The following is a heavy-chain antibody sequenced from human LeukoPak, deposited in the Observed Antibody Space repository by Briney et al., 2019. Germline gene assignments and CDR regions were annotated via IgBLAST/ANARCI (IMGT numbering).Heavy chain of an antibody. CDR3: ARRTSNPVGAIDY. CDR1: GDSISSSSDY. D-gene: IGHD1-26*01. CDR2: FRYGGST. V-gene: IGHV4-39*01. Sequence: SETLSLICTVSGDSISSSSDYSGWIRQPPGKGLEWIGAFRYGGSTYYNPSRKSRVIISVDTSKNQFSLKLRSVTASDTAVYYCARRTSNPVGAIDYWGQGTLVTVSS. J-gene: IGHJ4*02.